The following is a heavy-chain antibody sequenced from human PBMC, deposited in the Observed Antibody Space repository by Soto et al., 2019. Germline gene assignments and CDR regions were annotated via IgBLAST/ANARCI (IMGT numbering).Heavy chain of an antibody. Sequence: SVKASCKAPGPTFSSYAISWVRQAHGQGLEWMGGIIPIFGTANYAQKFQGRVTITADESTSTAYMELSSLRSEDTAVYYCGTGYCSSTSCYRSTSYYYGMDVWCQGTTVTVSS. D-gene: IGHD2-2*02. V-gene: IGHV1-69*01. CDR1: GPTFSSYA. CDR3: GTGYCSSTSCYRSTSYYYGMDV. J-gene: IGHJ6*02. CDR2: IIPIFGTA.